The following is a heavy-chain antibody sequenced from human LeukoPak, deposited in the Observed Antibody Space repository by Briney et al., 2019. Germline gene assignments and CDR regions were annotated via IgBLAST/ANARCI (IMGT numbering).Heavy chain of an antibody. J-gene: IGHJ4*02. D-gene: IGHD3-10*01. CDR2: IYASGST. CDR1: GGPRSSGSYY. Sequence: SETLSLTCSVSGGPRSSGSYYWSWIRQPAGKGLEWIGRIYASGSTNYNPSLRNRVTISVDTSKNQFSLKLRSVTAADTAVSYCAGSPSGDIDYWGQGTLVTVSS. V-gene: IGHV4-61*02. CDR3: AGSPSGDIDY.